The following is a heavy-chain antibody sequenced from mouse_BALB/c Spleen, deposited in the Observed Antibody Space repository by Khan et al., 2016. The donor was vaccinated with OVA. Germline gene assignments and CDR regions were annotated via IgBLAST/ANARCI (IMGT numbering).Heavy chain of an antibody. CDR2: ISPGSGST. J-gene: IGHJ3*01. D-gene: IGHD2-14*01. CDR3: ARGGYSVCAY. V-gene: IGHV1-77*01. Sequence: VQLKQSGPELVRPGASVKMSCKASGYTFTDYIIHWVKQTTGQGLEWIGDISPGSGSTYYNEKFKGKATLTADKSSNTAYMQLSSLTSEDSAVYFCARGGYSVCAYWGQGTLVTVSA. CDR1: GYTFTDYI.